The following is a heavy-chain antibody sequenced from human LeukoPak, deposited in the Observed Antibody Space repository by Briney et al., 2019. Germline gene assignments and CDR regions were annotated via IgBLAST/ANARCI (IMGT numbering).Heavy chain of an antibody. V-gene: IGHV5-51*01. Sequence: GESLKISCKGSGHSFPSYWIAWVRQMPGKGLEWMGIIYPGDSDTRYSPSFQGQVTISADKSISTAYLQWSSLKASDTAMYYCASHSSSDHYYYGMDVWGQGTTVTVSS. CDR2: IYPGDSDT. CDR1: GHSFPSYW. D-gene: IGHD6-6*01. CDR3: ASHSSSDHYYYGMDV. J-gene: IGHJ6*02.